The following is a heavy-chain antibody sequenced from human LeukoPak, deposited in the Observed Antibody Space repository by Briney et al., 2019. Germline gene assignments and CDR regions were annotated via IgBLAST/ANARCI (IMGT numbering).Heavy chain of an antibody. V-gene: IGHV3-48*01. CDR3: AIDPSRGVIVVGPPNDAFDI. CDR1: GFTFSSYS. Sequence: GGSLRLSCAASGFTFSSYSMNWVREAPGKGVEGGSYIASSSNTIYYADSVKSRFTISSDNAKNSLYLQMNSLRAEDTAVYYCAIDPSRGVIVVGPPNDAFDIWGQGTMVTVSS. D-gene: IGHD3-16*02. J-gene: IGHJ3*02. CDR2: IASSSNTI.